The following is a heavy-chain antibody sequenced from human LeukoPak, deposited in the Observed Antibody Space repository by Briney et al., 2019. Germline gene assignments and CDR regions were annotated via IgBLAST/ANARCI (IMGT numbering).Heavy chain of an antibody. CDR2: ISAYNGNT. CDR3: ARDANIVVVPADVRLDY. CDR1: GYTFTSYG. Sequence: ASVKVPCKASGYTFTSYGISWVRQAPGQGLEWMGWISAYNGNTNYAQKLQGRVTMTTDTSTSTAYMELRSLRSDDTAVYYCARDANIVVVPADVRLDYWGQGTLVTVSS. V-gene: IGHV1-18*04. J-gene: IGHJ4*02. D-gene: IGHD2-2*01.